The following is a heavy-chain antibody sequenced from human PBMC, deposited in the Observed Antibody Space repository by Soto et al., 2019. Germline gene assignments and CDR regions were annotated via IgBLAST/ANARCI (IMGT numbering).Heavy chain of an antibody. Sequence: PGGSLRLSCVGSGFTFSTYAMFWVRQAPGKGLEWVALISFDGRSGYYADSVKGRFTISRSNSRYTRDLQMKSLRAEDQALFYFARSLRGVVNTGIDYWGQGTLVTVAS. CDR3: ARSLRGVVNTGIDY. CDR1: GFTFSTYA. CDR2: ISFDGRSG. D-gene: IGHD3-10*01. V-gene: IGHV3-30*04. J-gene: IGHJ4*02.